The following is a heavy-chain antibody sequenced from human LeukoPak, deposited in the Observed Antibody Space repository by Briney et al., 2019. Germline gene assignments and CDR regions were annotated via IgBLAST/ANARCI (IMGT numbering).Heavy chain of an antibody. Sequence: PGGSLRLSCAASGFTFSNYGMHWVRQAPGKGLEWVAVISYDGSNKYYTDSVKGRFTISRDNAKNSLYLQMNSLRDEDTAVYYCAREPRESCAAFDIWGQGAMVTVSS. CDR1: GFTFSNYG. CDR2: ISYDGSNK. CDR3: AREPRESCAAFDI. V-gene: IGHV3-30*03. J-gene: IGHJ3*02.